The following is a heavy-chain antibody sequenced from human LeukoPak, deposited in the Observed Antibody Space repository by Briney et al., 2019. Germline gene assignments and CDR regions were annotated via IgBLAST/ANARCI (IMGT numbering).Heavy chain of an antibody. CDR2: ISAYIGNT. V-gene: IGHV1-18*01. D-gene: IGHD3-3*01. CDR3: ARRYYDFWSGYGDY. Sequence: ASVKVSCKASGYTFTSYGISWVRQAPGQGLEWMGWISAYIGNTNYAQKLQGRVTMTTDTSTSTAYMELRSLRSDDTAVYYCARRYYDFWSGYGDYWGQGTLVTVSS. J-gene: IGHJ4*02. CDR1: GYTFTSYG.